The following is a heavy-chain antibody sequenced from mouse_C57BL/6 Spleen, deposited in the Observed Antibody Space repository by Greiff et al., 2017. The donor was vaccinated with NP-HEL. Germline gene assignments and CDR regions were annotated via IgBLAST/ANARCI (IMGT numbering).Heavy chain of an antibody. CDR2: ISNLAYSI. Sequence: EVQLVESGGGLVQPGGSLKLSCAASGFTFSDYGMAWVRQAPRKGPEWVAFISNLAYSIYYADTVTGRFTISRENAKNTLYLEMSSLRSEDTAMYYCARQEGSSPFAYWGQGTLVTVSA. CDR1: GFTFSDYG. V-gene: IGHV5-15*01. D-gene: IGHD1-1*01. J-gene: IGHJ3*01. CDR3: ARQEGSSPFAY.